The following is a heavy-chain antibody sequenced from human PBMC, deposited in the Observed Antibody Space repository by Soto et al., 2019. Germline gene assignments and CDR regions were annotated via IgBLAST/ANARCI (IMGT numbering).Heavy chain of an antibody. J-gene: IGHJ3*02. CDR3: ARAETDDAFDI. V-gene: IGHV4-30-2*01. Sequence: PSETLSLTCAVSGGSISSGGYSWSWIRQPPGKGLEWIGYIYHSGSTYYNPSLKSRVTISVDRSKNQFSLKLSSVTAADTAVYYCARAETDDAFDIWGQGTMVTVSS. CDR1: GGSISSGGYS. CDR2: IYHSGST.